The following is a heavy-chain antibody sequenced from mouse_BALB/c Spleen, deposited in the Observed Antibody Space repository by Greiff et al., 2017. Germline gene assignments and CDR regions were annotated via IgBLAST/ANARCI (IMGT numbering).Heavy chain of an antibody. Sequence: VQLQQSGAELVKPGASVKLSCTASGFNIKDTYMHWVKQRPEQGLEWIGRIDPANGNTKYDPKFQGKATITADTSSNTAYLQLSSLTSEDTAVYYCARGQLGRRYAMDYWGQGTSVTVSS. CDR2: IDPANGNT. D-gene: IGHD3-1*01. J-gene: IGHJ4*01. CDR1: GFNIKDTY. V-gene: IGHV14-3*02. CDR3: ARGQLGRRYAMDY.